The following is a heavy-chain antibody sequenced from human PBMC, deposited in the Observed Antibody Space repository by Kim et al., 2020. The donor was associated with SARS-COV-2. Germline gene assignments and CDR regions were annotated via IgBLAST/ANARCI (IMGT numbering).Heavy chain of an antibody. CDR3: ARRRTGGNSELDY. D-gene: IGHD2-21*01. CDR1: GYTFTDYY. J-gene: IGHJ4*02. V-gene: IGHV1-2*02. Sequence: ASVKVSCQTSGYTFTDYYIHWVRQAPGQGLEWMGWINPNRNVTNFAQKFQDRVTMTRDTSISAAYMELSRLRSDDTAMYYCARRRTGGNSELDYWGQGTL. CDR2: INPNRNVT.